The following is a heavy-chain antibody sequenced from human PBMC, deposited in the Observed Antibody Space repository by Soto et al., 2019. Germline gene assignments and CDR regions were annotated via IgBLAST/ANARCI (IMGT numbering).Heavy chain of an antibody. J-gene: IGHJ4*02. CDR1: GGSISSSTYY. CDR3: AGDSSIAATDY. D-gene: IGHD6-6*01. Sequence: SETLSLTCSVSGGSISSSTYYWGWIRQPPGKGLEWIGSIYYTGDTHYNPSLKSRVTVYVDTSKNHFSLNLTSVTAADTAFYFCAGDSSIAATDYRGRGALVTVSS. CDR2: IYYTGDT. V-gene: IGHV4-39*02.